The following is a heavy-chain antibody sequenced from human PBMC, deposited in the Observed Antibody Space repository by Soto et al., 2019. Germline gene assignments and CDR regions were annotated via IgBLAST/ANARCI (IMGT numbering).Heavy chain of an antibody. V-gene: IGHV4-4*02. CDR1: GGSISSSNW. CDR2: IYHSGST. CDR3: ARQLGWGRYYYYGMDV. J-gene: IGHJ6*02. Sequence: SETLSLTCAVSGGSISSSNWCSWVRQPPGKGLEWIGEIYHSGSTNYNPSLKSRVTISVDKSKNQFSLKLSSVTAADTAVYYCARQLGWGRYYYYGMDVWGQGTTVT. D-gene: IGHD3-16*01.